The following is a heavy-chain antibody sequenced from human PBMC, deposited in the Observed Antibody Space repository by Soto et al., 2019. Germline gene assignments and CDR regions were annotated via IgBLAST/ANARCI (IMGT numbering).Heavy chain of an antibody. J-gene: IGHJ4*02. CDR1: GGSISSSNW. V-gene: IGHV4-4*02. Sequence: QVQLQESGPGLVKPSGTLSLTCAVSGGSISSSNWWSWVRQPPGKGLEWIGEIYHSGSTNYNPSLKIRLTVSVDKSKNQFSPKLSSVTAADTAVYYCASHYYYDSSGYTSDWGQGTLVSVCS. CDR3: ASHYYYDSSGYTSD. CDR2: IYHSGST. D-gene: IGHD3-22*01.